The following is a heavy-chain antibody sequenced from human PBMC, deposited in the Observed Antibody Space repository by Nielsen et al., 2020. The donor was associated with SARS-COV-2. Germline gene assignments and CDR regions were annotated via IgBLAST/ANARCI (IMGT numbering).Heavy chain of an antibody. CDR3: ARVWNGDGAGAYRKLNY. V-gene: IGHV3-7*05. CDR1: GFTFSAYW. J-gene: IGHJ4*02. CDR2: IKEDGSDK. D-gene: IGHD4/OR15-4a*01. Sequence: GESLKISCEASGFTFSAYWMTWVRQAPGKGLEWVANIKEDGSDKNYVGFVRGRFTISRDNAKNSLYLQTDSLRVEDTAVYYCARVWNGDGAGAYRKLNYLCQGTLVTVSS.